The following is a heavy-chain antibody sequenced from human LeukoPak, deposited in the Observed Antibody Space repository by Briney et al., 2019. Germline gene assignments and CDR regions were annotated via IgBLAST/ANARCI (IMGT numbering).Heavy chain of an antibody. CDR2: IYYSGTT. CDR1: GGSISSHY. CDR3: ARQADDSSSSLVYFDY. Sequence: SSGTLSLTCAVSGGSISSHYWSWIRQPPGKGLEWIGFIYYSGTTKYNPSLKSRVTISADTSKNQFSLKLSSVTAAGTAVYYCARQADDSSSSLVYFDYWGQGTLVTVSS. V-gene: IGHV4-59*08. J-gene: IGHJ4*02. D-gene: IGHD6-6*01.